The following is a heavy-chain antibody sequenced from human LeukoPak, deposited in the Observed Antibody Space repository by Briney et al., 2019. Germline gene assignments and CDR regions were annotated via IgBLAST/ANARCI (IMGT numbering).Heavy chain of an antibody. CDR1: GFSFSRDS. D-gene: IGHD2-15*01. Sequence: GGSLRLSCVASGFSFSRDSMNWVRQAPGKGLEWISYISYDSMIKYYADSVRGRFTISRDSAKDSLYLQMHSLRAEDTAVYYCVRDNPGCCGVIPANIDDYWGQGTLVTVSS. CDR2: ISYDSMIK. V-gene: IGHV3-48*01. J-gene: IGHJ4*02. CDR3: VRDNPGCCGVIPANIDDY.